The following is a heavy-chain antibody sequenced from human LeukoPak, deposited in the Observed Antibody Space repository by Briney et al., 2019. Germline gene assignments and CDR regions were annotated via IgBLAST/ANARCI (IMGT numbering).Heavy chain of an antibody. CDR3: ARYNRQYQLLLSRSPSWFDP. D-gene: IGHD2-2*01. CDR2: INHSGST. CDR1: GGSISSSSYY. J-gene: IGHJ5*02. V-gene: IGHV4-39*07. Sequence: SETLSLTCTVSGGSISSSSYYWGWIRQPPGKGLKWIGEINHSGSTNYNPSLKSRVTISVDTSKNQFSLKLSSVTAADTAVYYCARYNRQYQLLLSRSPSWFDPWGQGTLVTVSS.